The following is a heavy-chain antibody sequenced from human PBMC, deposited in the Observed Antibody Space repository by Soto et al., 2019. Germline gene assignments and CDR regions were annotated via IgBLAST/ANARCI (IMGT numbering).Heavy chain of an antibody. V-gene: IGHV3-30*18. J-gene: IGHJ4*02. D-gene: IGHD6-6*01. CDR1: GFTFSSYG. CDR3: AKDQYQEYSSSSDY. Sequence: GGSLRLSCAASGFTFSSYGMHWVRQAPGKGLEWVAVISYDGSNKYYADSAKGRFTISRDNSKNTLYLQMNSLRAEDTAVYYCAKDQYQEYSSSSDYWGQGTLVTVSS. CDR2: ISYDGSNK.